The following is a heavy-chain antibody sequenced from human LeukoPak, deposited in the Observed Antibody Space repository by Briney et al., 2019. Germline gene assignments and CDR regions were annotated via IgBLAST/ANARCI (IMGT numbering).Heavy chain of an antibody. CDR2: IKQDGSKK. CDR3: TRVGYIDEGIDY. V-gene: IGHV3-7*04. J-gene: IGHJ4*02. CDR1: GFTFSSYW. Sequence: GGSLRLSCEASGFTFSSYWMTWVRQAPGKGLEWVANIKQDGSKKSYVDSVKGRFTISRDNAKNSLYLQMNSLRAADTAIYYCTRVGYIDEGIDYWGQGTLVTVSS. D-gene: IGHD5-24*01.